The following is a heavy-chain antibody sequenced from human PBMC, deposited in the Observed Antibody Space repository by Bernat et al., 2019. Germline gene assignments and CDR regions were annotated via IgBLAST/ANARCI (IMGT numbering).Heavy chain of an antibody. D-gene: IGHD5-18*01. V-gene: IGHV3-30-3*01. CDR1: GFTFSSYA. CDR3: ARPWPADTLDY. J-gene: IGHJ4*02. Sequence: QVQLVESGGGVVQPGRSLRLSCAASGFTFSSYAMHWVRQAPDKGLEWVAVISYDGSNKYYADSVKGRFTISRDNSKNTLYLQMNSLRAEDTAVYYCARPWPADTLDYWGQGTLVTVSS. CDR2: ISYDGSNK.